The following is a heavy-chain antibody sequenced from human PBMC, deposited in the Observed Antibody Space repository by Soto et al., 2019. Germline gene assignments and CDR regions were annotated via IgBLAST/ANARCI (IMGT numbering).Heavy chain of an antibody. CDR1: GGSISSSSYY. CDR3: ARRSGNGWFSY. J-gene: IGHJ4*02. V-gene: IGHV4-39*07. D-gene: IGHD6-19*01. CDR2: TYYSGST. Sequence: PSETLSLTCTVSGGSISSSSYYWGWIRQPPGKGLEWIGSTYYSGSTYYNPSLKSRVTISVDTSKNQFSLNLASVTAADTAVYYCARRSGNGWFSYWGQGTLVTVSS.